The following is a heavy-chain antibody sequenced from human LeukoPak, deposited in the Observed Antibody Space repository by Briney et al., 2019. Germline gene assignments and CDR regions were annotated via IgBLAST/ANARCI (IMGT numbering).Heavy chain of an antibody. V-gene: IGHV3-30*18. CDR1: GFTFSSYG. D-gene: IGHD4-23*01. J-gene: IGHJ4*02. Sequence: GGSLRLSCAASGFTFSSYGMHWVRQAPGKGLEWVAVISYDGSNKYYADSVKDRFTTSRDNSKNTLYLQMNSLRAEDTAVYYYAKAPLRWYPYYFDCWGQGTLVTVSS. CDR2: ISYDGSNK. CDR3: AKAPLRWYPYYFDC.